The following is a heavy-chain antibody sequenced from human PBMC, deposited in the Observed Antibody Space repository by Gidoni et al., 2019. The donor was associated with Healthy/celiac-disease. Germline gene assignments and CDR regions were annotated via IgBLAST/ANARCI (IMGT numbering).Heavy chain of an antibody. D-gene: IGHD5-12*01. J-gene: IGHJ3*02. CDR3: ARYLAREWLRFDDAFDI. V-gene: IGHV1-2*02. Sequence: QVQLVQSGAEVKKPGASVKVSCKASGYTFTGYYMHWVRQAPGQGLEWMGWINPNSGGTNYAQKFQGRVTMTRDTSISTAYMELSRLRSDDTAVYYCARYLAREWLRFDDAFDIWGQGTMVTVSS. CDR2: INPNSGGT. CDR1: GYTFTGYY.